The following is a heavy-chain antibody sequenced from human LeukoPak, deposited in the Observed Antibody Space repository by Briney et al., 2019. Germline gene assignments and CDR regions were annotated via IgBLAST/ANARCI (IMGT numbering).Heavy chain of an antibody. V-gene: IGHV3-74*01. CDR2: INSDGSST. CDR3: ARVRGYDTSDYDY. J-gene: IGHJ4*02. D-gene: IGHD3-22*01. Sequence: PGGSLRLSCAASGFTFDSYWMHWVRQAPGKGLLWVSRINSDGSSTSYADSVKGRFTISRDNAKNTLYLQMNSLRAEDTAVYYCARVRGYDTSDYDYWGRGTLVTVSS. CDR1: GFTFDSYW.